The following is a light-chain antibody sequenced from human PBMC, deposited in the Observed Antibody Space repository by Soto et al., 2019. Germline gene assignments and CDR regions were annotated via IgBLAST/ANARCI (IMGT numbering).Light chain of an antibody. V-gene: IGKV1-39*01. Sequence: DIQMTQSPSSLSSSVGDRVTISCRASQSIRNYVRWYQQKPGKAPKLLIRAASTLQSGVPSRFSGSGSGTDFTLTISSLQIEDFATYFYQQTDSTPQTFGQGTNVEI. J-gene: IGKJ1*01. CDR2: AAS. CDR1: QSIRNY. CDR3: QQTDSTPQT.